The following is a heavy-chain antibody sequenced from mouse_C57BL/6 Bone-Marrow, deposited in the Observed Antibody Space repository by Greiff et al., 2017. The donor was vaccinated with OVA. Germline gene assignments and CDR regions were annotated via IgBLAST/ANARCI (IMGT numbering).Heavy chain of an antibody. D-gene: IGHD2-2*01. CDR2: IYPGSGST. V-gene: IGHV1-55*01. J-gene: IGHJ2*01. CDR1: GYTFTSYW. Sequence: QVQLQQPGAELVKPGASVKMSCKASGYTFTSYWITWVKQRPGQGLEWIGVIYPGSGSTNYNEQFKSKATLTVDKSDSTAYMQLRSLTSENSAVYYCARDGGYGDDHYFDYWGQGTTLTVSA. CDR3: ARDGGYGDDHYFDY.